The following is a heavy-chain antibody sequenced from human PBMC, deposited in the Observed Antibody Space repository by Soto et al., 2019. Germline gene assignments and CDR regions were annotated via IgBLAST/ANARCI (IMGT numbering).Heavy chain of an antibody. CDR2: IYPGESDT. CDR3: ARHPDPYYGMDV. CDR1: GYSFTSFW. V-gene: IGHV5-51*01. J-gene: IGHJ6*02. Sequence: GESLKISCKGSGYSFTSFWIAWVRQMPGKGLEWMGIIYPGESDTIYSPSFQGQVTISADKSMSTAFLQWSSLKALDTAIYYCARHPDPYYGMDVWGQGTTVTVS.